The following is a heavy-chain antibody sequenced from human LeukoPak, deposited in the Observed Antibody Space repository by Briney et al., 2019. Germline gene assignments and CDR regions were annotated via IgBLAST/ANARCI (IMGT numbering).Heavy chain of an antibody. CDR1: GFTVSSNY. Sequence: GGSLRLSCAASGFTVSSNYMSWVRQAPGKGLEWVSVIYSGGSTYYADSVKGRFTISRDNSKNTLYLQMNSLRAEDTAVYYCAKGSIVVVPAAQFDPWGQGTLVTVSS. CDR3: AKGSIVVVPAAQFDP. J-gene: IGHJ5*02. D-gene: IGHD2-2*01. V-gene: IGHV3-53*01. CDR2: IYSGGST.